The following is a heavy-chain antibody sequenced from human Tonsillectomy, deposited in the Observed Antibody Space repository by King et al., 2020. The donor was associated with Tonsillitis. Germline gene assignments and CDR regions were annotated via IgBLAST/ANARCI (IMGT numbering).Heavy chain of an antibody. CDR1: GYTLIELS. J-gene: IGHJ4*02. V-gene: IGHV1-24*01. Sequence: QLVQSGAEVKKPGASVKVSCKVSGYTLIELSIHWVRQAPGKGLEWMGGFDPADVETIYAQKFQGRVTMTEDTSTDTAYMELSSLRSEDTAVYYCATDAPSGTAWSLDYWGQGTLVTVSS. CDR2: FDPADVET. D-gene: IGHD1-7*01. CDR3: ATDAPSGTAWSLDY.